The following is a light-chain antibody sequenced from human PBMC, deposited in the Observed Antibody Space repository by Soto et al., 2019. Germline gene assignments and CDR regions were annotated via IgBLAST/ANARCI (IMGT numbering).Light chain of an antibody. CDR3: SSYTSSSTRV. J-gene: IGLJ1*01. CDR1: SSDVGGYNY. CDR2: DVS. V-gene: IGLV2-14*01. Sequence: QSALTQPASVSGSPGQSITISCTGTSSDVGGYNYVSWYQQHPGKAPKLMIYDVSNRPSGVSNRFSGSNSGNTASLTISGLQAEDEADYYCSSYTSSSTRVFGTGTKLTV.